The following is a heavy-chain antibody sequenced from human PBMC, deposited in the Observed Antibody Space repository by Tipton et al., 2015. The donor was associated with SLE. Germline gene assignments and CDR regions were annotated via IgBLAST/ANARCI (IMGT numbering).Heavy chain of an antibody. D-gene: IGHD3-3*01. CDR3: VRGGHFGAPFGLPDQYYGLNG. CDR2: ISYDGSDK. Sequence: SLRLSCTASGFTFGDYAMNWVRQAPGKGLEWVSVISYDGSDKFCADSVKGRFTIARDNAKKSLYLQMSSLRREDTAVYYCVRGGHFGAPFGLPDQYYGLNGWGQGTTVNVSS. CDR1: GFTFGDYA. V-gene: IGHV3-30*04. J-gene: IGHJ6*02.